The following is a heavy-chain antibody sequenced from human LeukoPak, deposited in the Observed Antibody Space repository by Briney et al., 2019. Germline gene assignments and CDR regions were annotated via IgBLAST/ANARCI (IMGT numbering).Heavy chain of an antibody. D-gene: IGHD6-19*01. Sequence: PSETLSLTCTVSGGSISSYYWSWIRQPPGKGLEWIGYIYYSGSTNYNPSLKSRVTISVDTSKNQFSLKLSSVTAADTAVYYCARHLEAVAGTFDYWGQGTLVTVSS. CDR1: GGSISSYY. CDR3: ARHLEAVAGTFDY. V-gene: IGHV4-59*08. CDR2: IYYSGST. J-gene: IGHJ4*02.